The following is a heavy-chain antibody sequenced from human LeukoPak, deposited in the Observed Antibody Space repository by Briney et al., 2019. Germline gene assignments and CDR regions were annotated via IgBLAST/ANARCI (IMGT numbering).Heavy chain of an antibody. CDR3: AKLQVGGISESSF. CDR2: TWYDGSNK. D-gene: IGHD1-26*01. CDR1: GFIFSSYG. Sequence: GGSLRLSCAASGFIFSSYGMHWVRQAPGKGLEWVAVTWYDGSNKYYADAVKGRFTISRDNSKNPLYLQMNSLRAEDTAFYYCAKLQVGGISESSFWGQGILVTVS. V-gene: IGHV3-33*06. J-gene: IGHJ4*02.